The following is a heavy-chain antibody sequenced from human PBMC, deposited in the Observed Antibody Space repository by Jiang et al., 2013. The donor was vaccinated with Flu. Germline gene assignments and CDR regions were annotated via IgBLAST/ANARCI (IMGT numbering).Heavy chain of an antibody. D-gene: IGHD2-21*01. Sequence: EWIGSIYHMGAPTTTVPSKSRVTISVDTSKNQXSLKLSSVTAADTAVYYRARDPGLLCFDYWGQGTLATVSS. V-gene: IGHV4-38-2*02. CDR3: ARDPGLLCFDY. CDR2: IYHMGAP. J-gene: IGHJ4*02.